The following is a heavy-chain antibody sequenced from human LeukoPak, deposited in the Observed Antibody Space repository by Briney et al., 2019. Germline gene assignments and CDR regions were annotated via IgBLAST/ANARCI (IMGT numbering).Heavy chain of an antibody. J-gene: IGHJ3*02. D-gene: IGHD4-17*01. V-gene: IGHV3-21*01. CDR3: ARDRYGDYENAFDI. CDR2: ISSSSSYI. CDR1: GFTFSSYS. Sequence: PGGSLRLSCAASGFTFSSYSMNWVRQAPGKGLEWVSSISSSSSYIYYADSVKGRFTISRDNAKNSLYLQMNSLRAEDTAVYYCARDRYGDYENAFDIWGQGTMVTVSS.